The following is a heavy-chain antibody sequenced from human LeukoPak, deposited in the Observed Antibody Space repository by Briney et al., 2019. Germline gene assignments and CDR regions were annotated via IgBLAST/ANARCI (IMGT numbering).Heavy chain of an antibody. CDR2: IKSKTDGGTT. J-gene: IGHJ4*02. V-gene: IGHV3-15*01. D-gene: IGHD3-3*01. CDR1: GFTFINAW. CDR3: TTDNVLRFLEWLPTFDY. Sequence: PGRSLRLSCAASGFTFINAWMSWVRQAPGKGLEWVGRIKSKTDGGTTDYAAPVKGRFTISRDDSKNTLYLQMNSLKTEDTAVYYCTTDNVLRFLEWLPTFDYWGQGTLVTVSS.